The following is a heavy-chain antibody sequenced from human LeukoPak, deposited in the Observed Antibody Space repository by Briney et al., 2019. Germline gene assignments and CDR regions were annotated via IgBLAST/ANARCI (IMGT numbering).Heavy chain of an antibody. Sequence: ASVKVSCKASGYTFIGYYMNWVRQAPGQGLEWMGWINPNSGGTNYAQKFQGRVTMTRDTSISTAYMELSRLRSDDTAVYYCARGGDILTGYYDYWGQGTLVTVSP. D-gene: IGHD3-9*01. CDR3: ARGGDILTGYYDY. J-gene: IGHJ4*02. CDR1: GYTFIGYY. V-gene: IGHV1-2*02. CDR2: INPNSGGT.